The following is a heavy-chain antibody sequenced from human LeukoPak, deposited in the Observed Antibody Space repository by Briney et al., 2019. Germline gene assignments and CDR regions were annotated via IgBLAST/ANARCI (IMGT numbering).Heavy chain of an antibody. V-gene: IGHV4-38-2*02. Sequence: PSETLSLTCTVSGYSISSGYYWGWIRQPPGKGLEWIGSLYHSGSAYYNPSLKSRVTISVDTSKNQFSLKLSSVTAADTAVYYCARPSGSYRGGFDYWGQGTLVTVSS. J-gene: IGHJ4*02. CDR2: LYHSGSA. CDR3: ARPSGSYRGGFDY. CDR1: GYSISSGYY. D-gene: IGHD1-26*01.